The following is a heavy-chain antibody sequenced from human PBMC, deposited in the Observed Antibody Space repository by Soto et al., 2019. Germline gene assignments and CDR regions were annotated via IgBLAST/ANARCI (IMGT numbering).Heavy chain of an antibody. CDR1: GGTFSSYA. D-gene: IGHD4-17*01. V-gene: IGHV1-69*13. CDR2: IIPIFGTA. Sequence: SVKVSCKASGGTFSSYAISWVRQAPGQGLEWMGGIIPIFGTANYAQKFQGRVTITADESTSTAYMELSSLRSEDTAVYYCASLDYDYGDYYFDYWGQGTLVTSPQ. CDR3: ASLDYDYGDYYFDY. J-gene: IGHJ4*02.